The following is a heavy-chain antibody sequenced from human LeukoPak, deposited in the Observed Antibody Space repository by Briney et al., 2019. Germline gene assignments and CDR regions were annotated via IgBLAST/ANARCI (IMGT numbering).Heavy chain of an antibody. J-gene: IGHJ4*02. Sequence: SETLSLTCTVSGGSISSSSYYWGWIRQPPGKGLEWIGSIYYSGSTYYNPSLKSRVTISVDTSKNQFSLKLSSVTAADTAVYYRARHIYVWGSYPDYWGQGTLVTVSS. CDR2: IYYSGST. CDR1: GGSISSSSYY. D-gene: IGHD3-16*02. CDR3: ARHIYVWGSYPDY. V-gene: IGHV4-39*01.